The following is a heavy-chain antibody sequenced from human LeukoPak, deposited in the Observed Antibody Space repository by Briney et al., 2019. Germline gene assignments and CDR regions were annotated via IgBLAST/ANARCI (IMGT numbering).Heavy chain of an antibody. D-gene: IGHD2-2*01. V-gene: IGHV1-18*01. Sequence: ASVTVSCTASGGTFSSYAISWVRQAPGQGLEWMGWISAYNGNTNYAQKLQGRVTMTTDTSTSTAYMELRSLRSDDTAVYYCARDPPVGELGYCSSTSCSGYYMDVWGKGTTVTVSS. CDR3: ARDPPVGELGYCSSTSCSGYYMDV. CDR2: ISAYNGNT. CDR1: GGTFSSYA. J-gene: IGHJ6*03.